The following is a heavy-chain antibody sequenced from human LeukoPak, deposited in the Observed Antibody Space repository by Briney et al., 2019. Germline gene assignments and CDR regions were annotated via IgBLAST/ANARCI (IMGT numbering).Heavy chain of an antibody. Sequence: SETLSLTCAVYGGSFSGYYWSWIRQPPGKGLEWIGEINHSGSTNYNPSLKSRVTISVDTSKNQFSLKLNSVTAADTAVYYCATGIVVVTATPFDYWGQGTLVTVSS. D-gene: IGHD2-21*02. CDR2: INHSGST. CDR3: ATGIVVVTATPFDY. V-gene: IGHV4-34*01. CDR1: GGSFSGYY. J-gene: IGHJ4*02.